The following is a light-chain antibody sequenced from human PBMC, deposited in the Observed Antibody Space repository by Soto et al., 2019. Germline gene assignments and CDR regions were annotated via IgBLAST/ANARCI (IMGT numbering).Light chain of an antibody. CDR3: QQYGSSPPIT. V-gene: IGKV3-20*01. J-gene: IGKJ5*01. Sequence: EIVLSQSAGTLSLSPGERATLSCRASQSVSSSYLAWYQQKPGQAPRLLIYGASSRATGIPDRFSGSGSGTDFTLTINRLEPEDFAVYYCQQYGSSPPITFGQGTRLEIK. CDR1: QSVSSSY. CDR2: GAS.